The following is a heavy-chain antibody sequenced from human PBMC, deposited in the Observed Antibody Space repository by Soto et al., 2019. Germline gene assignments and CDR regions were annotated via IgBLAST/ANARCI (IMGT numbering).Heavy chain of an antibody. CDR3: AKDLYYGSGSYYYYYGMDV. Sequence: PGGSLRLSCAAPGFTFSSYGMHWVRQAPGKGLEWVAVISYDGSNKYYADSVKGRFTISRDNSKNTLYLQMNSLRAEDTAVYYCAKDLYYGSGSYYYYYGMDVWGQGT. CDR2: ISYDGSNK. D-gene: IGHD3-10*01. V-gene: IGHV3-30*18. J-gene: IGHJ6*02. CDR1: GFTFSSYG.